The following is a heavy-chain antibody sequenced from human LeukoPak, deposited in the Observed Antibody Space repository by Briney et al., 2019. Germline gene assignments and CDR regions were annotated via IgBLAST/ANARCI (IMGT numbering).Heavy chain of an antibody. CDR2: IYTSGST. D-gene: IGHD3-10*01. V-gene: IGHV4-4*07. CDR1: GGSISNYY. Sequence: PPETLSLTCTVSGGSISNYYWSWIRQPAGKGLEWIGRIYTSGSTNYNPSLKSRVTISVDTSKNQFSLKLSSVTAADTAVYYCARGKWGSGSHHYYYYYGMDVWGQGTTVTVSS. J-gene: IGHJ6*02. CDR3: ARGKWGSGSHHYYYYYGMDV.